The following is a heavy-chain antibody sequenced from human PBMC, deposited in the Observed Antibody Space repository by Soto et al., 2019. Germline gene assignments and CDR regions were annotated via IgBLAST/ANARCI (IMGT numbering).Heavy chain of an antibody. CDR1: GFTFSSYA. V-gene: IGHV3-30-3*01. Sequence: GGSLRLSCAASGFTFSSYAMHWVRQAPGKGLEWVAVISYDGSNKYYADSVKGRFTISRDNSKNTLYLQMNSLRAEDTAVYYCARDQRVNFWSNGGPPYYYYGMDVWGQGTTVTVSS. D-gene: IGHD3-3*01. J-gene: IGHJ6*02. CDR3: ARDQRVNFWSNGGPPYYYYGMDV. CDR2: ISYDGSNK.